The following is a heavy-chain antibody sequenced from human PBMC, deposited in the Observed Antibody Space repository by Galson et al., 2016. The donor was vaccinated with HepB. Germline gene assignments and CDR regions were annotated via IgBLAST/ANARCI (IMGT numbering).Heavy chain of an antibody. D-gene: IGHD6-13*01. J-gene: IGHJ5*02. CDR1: GYPFNSFD. V-gene: IGHV1-8*01. CDR2: MNPDSGDT. Sequence: SVKVSCKATGYPFNSFDINWVRQAPGQGPQWMGWMNPDSGDTGYAQRFQGRVTMTRDTSIDTAYMELSNLTSEDTAVYYCARGHVGIDSNSWNAWFEPWGQGTRVTVSS. CDR3: ARGHVGIDSNSWNAWFEP.